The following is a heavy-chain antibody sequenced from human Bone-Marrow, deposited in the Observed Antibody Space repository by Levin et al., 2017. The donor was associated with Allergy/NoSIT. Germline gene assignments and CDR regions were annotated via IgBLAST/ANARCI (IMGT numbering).Heavy chain of an antibody. CDR1: GFTFSSYA. D-gene: IGHD1-7*01. CDR3: AKDKGVGITGTTFPYYFDY. Sequence: GGSLRLSCAASGFTFSSYAMSRVRQAPGKGLEWVSAISGSGGSTYYADSVKGRFTISRDNSKNTLYLQMNSLRAEDTAVYYCAKDKGVGITGTTFPYYFDYWGQGTLVTVSS. J-gene: IGHJ4*02. V-gene: IGHV3-23*01. CDR2: ISGSGGST.